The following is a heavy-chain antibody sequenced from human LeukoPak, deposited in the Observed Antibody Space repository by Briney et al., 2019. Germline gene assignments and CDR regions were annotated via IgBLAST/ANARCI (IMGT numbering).Heavy chain of an antibody. J-gene: IGHJ4*02. CDR3: AKDLRSSADSKMGAADY. V-gene: IGHV3-20*04. Sequence: GGSLRLSCAASGFTFDDYGMSWVRQAPGKGLEWVSGINWNGGSTGYADSVKGRFTISRDNAKNSLYLQMNSLRAEDTAVYYSAKDLRSSADSKMGAADYWGQGTLVTVSS. D-gene: IGHD1-26*01. CDR1: GFTFDDYG. CDR2: INWNGGST.